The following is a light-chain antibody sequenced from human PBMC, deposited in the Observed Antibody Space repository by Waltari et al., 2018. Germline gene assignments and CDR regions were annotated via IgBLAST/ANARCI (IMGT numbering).Light chain of an antibody. J-gene: IGKJ5*01. CDR1: QSFLHVNGNNY. V-gene: IGKV2-28*01. CDR3: MQTLQTLVT. CDR2: WGS. Sequence: DIVMTQSPLPLLVTRGEPASISCRTRQSFLHVNGNNYLDWYLQKPGQSPQLLIYWGSYRDSGVPDKFSGSGSGTDFTLKISRVEAEDVGVYFCMQTLQTLVTFGQGTRLEVK.